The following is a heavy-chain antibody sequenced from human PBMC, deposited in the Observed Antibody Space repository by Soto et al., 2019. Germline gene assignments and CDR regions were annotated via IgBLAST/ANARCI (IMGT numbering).Heavy chain of an antibody. D-gene: IGHD2-2*01. CDR3: ARGRCSSTSCRYYYCGMDV. J-gene: IGHJ6*02. CDR1: GGSISSYY. Sequence: PSETLSLACTVSGGSISSYYWSWIRQPPGKGLEWIGYIYYSGSTNYNPSLKSRVTISVDTSKNQFSLKLSSVTAADTAVYYCARGRCSSTSCRYYYCGMDVWGQGTTVAVS. CDR2: IYYSGST. V-gene: IGHV4-59*12.